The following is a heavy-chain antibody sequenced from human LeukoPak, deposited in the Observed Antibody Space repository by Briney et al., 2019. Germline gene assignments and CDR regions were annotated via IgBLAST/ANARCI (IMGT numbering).Heavy chain of an antibody. CDR2: TYYRSKWNS. Sequence: HSQTLSLTCAISGDSVSSNSASWNWIRQSPSRGLEWLGRTYYRSKWNSDYAVSVKSRITINPDTSKNQFSLHLNSVTPEDTAVYYCARDPDSSYEWGPFDPRGQGTLVTVSS. CDR3: ARDPDSSYEWGPFDP. D-gene: IGHD1-26*01. CDR1: GDSVSSNSAS. J-gene: IGHJ5*02. V-gene: IGHV6-1*01.